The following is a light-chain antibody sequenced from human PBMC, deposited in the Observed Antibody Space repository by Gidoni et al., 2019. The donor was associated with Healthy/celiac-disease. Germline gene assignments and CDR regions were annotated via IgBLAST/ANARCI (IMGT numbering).Light chain of an antibody. CDR3: QQLSSSPLT. CDR2: DAS. J-gene: IGKJ3*01. V-gene: IGKV1-9*01. Sequence: DIQLTPSPSFLSASVGDRVTITCRASQGISSCLAWYQQKPGKAPKLLIYDASTLQGGVPSRFSGSGSGTEFTLTISSLQPEDFATYSCQQLSSSPLTFGHGTKVDIK. CDR1: QGISSC.